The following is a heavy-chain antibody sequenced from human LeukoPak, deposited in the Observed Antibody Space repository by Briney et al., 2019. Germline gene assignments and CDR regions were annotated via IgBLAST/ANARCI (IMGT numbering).Heavy chain of an antibody. CDR1: EYSFPNYC. CDR3: ARHGSEWLLSSGPDY. J-gene: IGHJ4*02. CDR2: IYPDDSDT. Sequence: GESLKISCKHSEYSFPNYCIGWVRQMPGKGLEWMGIIYPDDSDTRYSPSFQGQVTISADKSISTAYLQWSSLKASDTAMYYCARHGSEWLLSSGPDYWGQGTLVTVSS. D-gene: IGHD3-3*01. V-gene: IGHV5-51*01.